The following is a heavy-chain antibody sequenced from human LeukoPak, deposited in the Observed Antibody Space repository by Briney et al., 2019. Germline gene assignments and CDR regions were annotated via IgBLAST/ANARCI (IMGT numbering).Heavy chain of an antibody. CDR2: IIPIFGTA. Sequence: ASVKVSCKASGGTFSSYAISWVRQAPGQGLEWMGGIIPIFGTANYAQKFQGRVTITTDESTSTAYMELSSLRSEDTAGYYCALEMATIRSFDYWGQGTLVTVSS. CDR1: GGTFSSYA. J-gene: IGHJ4*02. D-gene: IGHD5-24*01. CDR3: ALEMATIRSFDY. V-gene: IGHV1-69*05.